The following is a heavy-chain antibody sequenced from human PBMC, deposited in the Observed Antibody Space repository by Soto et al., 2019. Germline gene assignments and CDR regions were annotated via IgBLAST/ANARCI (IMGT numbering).Heavy chain of an antibody. Sequence: SETLSLTCAVYGGSFSSYYWSWIRQPPGKGLEWIGEITHSGSTNYNPSLKSRVTISVDTSKNQFSLKLSSVTAADTAVYYCARLGRAPLVRRNWFDLWGQGTLVTVSS. D-gene: IGHD6-13*01. CDR2: ITHSGST. CDR1: GGSFSSYY. V-gene: IGHV4-34*01. CDR3: ARLGRAPLVRRNWFDL. J-gene: IGHJ5*02.